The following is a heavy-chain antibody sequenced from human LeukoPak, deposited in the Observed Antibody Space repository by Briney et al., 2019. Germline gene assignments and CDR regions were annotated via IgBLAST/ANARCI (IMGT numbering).Heavy chain of an antibody. CDR2: INPNSGGT. D-gene: IGHD3-10*01. J-gene: IGHJ3*02. Sequence: ASVKVSCKASGYTFTDYYMNWVRQAPGQGLEWMGWINPNSGGTNYVQKFQGRVTMTRDTSISTAYMELSRLRSDDTAVYYCARLTRQGRAFDIWGQGTMVTVSS. V-gene: IGHV1-2*02. CDR3: ARLTRQGRAFDI. CDR1: GYTFTDYY.